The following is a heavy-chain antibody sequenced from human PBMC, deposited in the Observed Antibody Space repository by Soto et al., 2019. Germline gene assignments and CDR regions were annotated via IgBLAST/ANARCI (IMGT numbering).Heavy chain of an antibody. CDR2: ISGSGGST. D-gene: IGHD6-19*01. CDR3: AASDSSGSKYFQH. CDR1: GFTFRSYA. V-gene: IGHV3-23*01. Sequence: GGSLRLSCAASGFTFRSYAMSWVRQAPGKGLEWVSAISGSGGSTYYADSVKGRFTISRDNSKNTLYLQMNSLRAEDTAVYYCAASDSSGSKYFQHWGQGTLVTVSS. J-gene: IGHJ1*01.